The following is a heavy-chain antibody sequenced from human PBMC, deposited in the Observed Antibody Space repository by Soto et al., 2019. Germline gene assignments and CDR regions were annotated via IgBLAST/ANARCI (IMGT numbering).Heavy chain of an antibody. Sequence: VQLVESGGGVVQPGRSLKLSCAASGFTFSRYGMHWVRQAPGKGLEWVAVIFYDGSRKEYAASLKGRFTISRDNSKNTLYLQMNSLRSEDTAMYYCVREESAYDGNWFDPWGQGTLVTVSS. CDR2: IFYDGSRK. D-gene: IGHD5-12*01. J-gene: IGHJ5*02. CDR1: GFTFSRYG. V-gene: IGHV3-33*01. CDR3: VREESAYDGNWFDP.